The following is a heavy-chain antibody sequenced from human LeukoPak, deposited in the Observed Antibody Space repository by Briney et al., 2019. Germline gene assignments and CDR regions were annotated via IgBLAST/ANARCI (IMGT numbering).Heavy chain of an antibody. CDR3: ARVDYDSSGYPDY. V-gene: IGHV3-30*14. D-gene: IGHD3-22*01. J-gene: IGHJ4*02. CDR1: GFTFSSYA. Sequence: GGSLRLSCAASGFTFSSYAMHWVRQAPGKGLEWVAVISYDGSNKYYADSVKGRFTISRDNSKNTLYLQMGSLRAEDMAVYYCARVDYDSSGYPDYWGQGTLVTVSS. CDR2: ISYDGSNK.